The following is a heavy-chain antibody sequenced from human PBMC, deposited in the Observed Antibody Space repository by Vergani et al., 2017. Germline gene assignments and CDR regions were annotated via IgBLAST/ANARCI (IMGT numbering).Heavy chain of an antibody. J-gene: IGHJ6*03. CDR1: GAYVGSGGYY. Sequence: QVQLQESGPGLVKPSETLSLTCSVSGAYVGSGGYYWTWVRQRPGMGLDWLGYIYYSANTYYNPSLESSLTISLDTSVNHLSLKLTSVTDADTAVYYCARQKDYYMDLWGKGTTVTVS. CDR2: IYYSANT. V-gene: IGHV4-31*03. CDR3: ARQKDYYMDL.